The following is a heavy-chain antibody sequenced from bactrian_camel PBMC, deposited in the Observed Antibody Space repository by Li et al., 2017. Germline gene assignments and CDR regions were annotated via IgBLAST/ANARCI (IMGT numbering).Heavy chain of an antibody. J-gene: IGHJ4*01. CDR1: GCTDCAY. CDR2: IHCAGDT. Sequence: HVQLVESGGGNVQAGGSLRLSCSASGCTDCAYMGWYRQPLGKEREFVSGIHCAGDTWYRDSVKGRFTISRDNAKNILYLQMNSLKPVDTAMYYCAATWDSLRCLEFTAEYWGQGTQVTVS. D-gene: IGHD1*01. CDR3: AATWDSLRCLEFTAEY. V-gene: IGHV3S55*01.